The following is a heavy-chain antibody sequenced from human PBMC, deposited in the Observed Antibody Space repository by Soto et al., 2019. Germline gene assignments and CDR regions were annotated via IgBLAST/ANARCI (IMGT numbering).Heavy chain of an antibody. J-gene: IGHJ4*02. Sequence: QVQLVQSGAEVKKPGASVKVSCKASGYTFTSYAMHWVRQAPGQRLEWMGWINAGNGNTKYSQKFQGRVTITRDTPASTDYMELSSLRSDDTAVYDCARGDLWFVELFLPFGGFDYWGQGTLDTVFS. CDR1: GYTFTSYA. CDR3: ARGDLWFVELFLPFGGFDY. D-gene: IGHD3-10*01. CDR2: INAGNGNT. V-gene: IGHV1-3*01.